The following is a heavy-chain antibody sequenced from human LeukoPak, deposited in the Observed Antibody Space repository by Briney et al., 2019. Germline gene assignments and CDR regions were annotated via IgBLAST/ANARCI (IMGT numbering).Heavy chain of an antibody. V-gene: IGHV4-38-2*02. D-gene: IGHD3-22*01. CDR2: IYHSGST. CDR1: GYSISSGYY. Sequence: PSETLSLTCTVSGYSISSGYYWGWIRQPPGKGLEWIGCIYHSGSTSYNPSLESRVTIAVDTSKNQFSLRLTSVTAADTAVYYCARSSEGRYYYDSSGYSYYYYYMDVWGKGTTVTISS. CDR3: ARSSEGRYYYDSSGYSYYYYYMDV. J-gene: IGHJ6*03.